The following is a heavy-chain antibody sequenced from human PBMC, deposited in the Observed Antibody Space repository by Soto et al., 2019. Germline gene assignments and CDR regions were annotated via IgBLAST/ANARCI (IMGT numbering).Heavy chain of an antibody. Sequence: QVQLVQSGAEVKKPGASVKVSCKASGYTFTSYDINWVRQATGQGLEWMGWMNPNSGNTGYAQKFQGRVTMTRNTSISTAYMELSSLRSEDTAVYYCARVDSGSYFYYYYGMDVWGQGTTVTVSS. D-gene: IGHD1-26*01. CDR1: GYTFTSYD. CDR3: ARVDSGSYFYYYYGMDV. J-gene: IGHJ6*02. CDR2: MNPNSGNT. V-gene: IGHV1-8*01.